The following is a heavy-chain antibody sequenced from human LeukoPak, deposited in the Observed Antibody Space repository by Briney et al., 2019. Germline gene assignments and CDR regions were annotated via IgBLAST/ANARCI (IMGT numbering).Heavy chain of an antibody. Sequence: GESLKISCKGSGYSFTSYWIGLVRQMPRKGLEWMEIIYPGDSDTRYSPSFQGQVTISADKSISTAYLQWSSLKASDTAMYYCARHQWGPYSGSYSFDYWGQGTLVTVSS. V-gene: IGHV5-51*01. J-gene: IGHJ4*02. CDR3: ARHQWGPYSGSYSFDY. CDR1: GYSFTSYW. D-gene: IGHD1-26*01. CDR2: IYPGDSDT.